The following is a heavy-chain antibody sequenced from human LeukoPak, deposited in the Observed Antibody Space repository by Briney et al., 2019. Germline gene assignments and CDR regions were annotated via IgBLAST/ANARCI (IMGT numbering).Heavy chain of an antibody. D-gene: IGHD6-19*01. V-gene: IGHV3-7*01. CDR1: GFTFSSYW. Sequence: GGSLRLSCAASGFTFSSYWMSWVRQAPGKGLEWVANIKQDGSEKYYVDSVKGRFTISRDNAKDSLYLQMNSLRAEDTAVYYCARGAYSSGWAYFDHWGQGTLVTVSS. J-gene: IGHJ4*02. CDR2: IKQDGSEK. CDR3: ARGAYSSGWAYFDH.